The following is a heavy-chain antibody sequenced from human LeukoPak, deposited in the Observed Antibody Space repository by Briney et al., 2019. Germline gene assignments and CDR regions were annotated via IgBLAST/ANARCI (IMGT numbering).Heavy chain of an antibody. CDR2: IYYSGST. D-gene: IGHD5-24*01. CDR1: GGSISSYY. CDR3: AGGYKYAYYNYYYMDV. J-gene: IGHJ6*03. V-gene: IGHV4-59*01. Sequence: SETLSLTCTVPGGSISSYYWSWIRQPPGKGLECLGYIYYSGSTNYNPSLKSRVTISVDTSKNQFSLKLSSVTAADTAVYYCAGGYKYAYYNYYYMDVWGKGTTVTVSS.